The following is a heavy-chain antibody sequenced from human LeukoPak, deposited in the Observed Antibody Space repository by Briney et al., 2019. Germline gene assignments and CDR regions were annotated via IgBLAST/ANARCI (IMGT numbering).Heavy chain of an antibody. CDR2: IIPIFGTA. J-gene: IGHJ5*02. D-gene: IGHD3-3*01. CDR3: ARYRITIFGPPGWFDP. V-gene: IGHV1-69*05. Sequence: SVKVSCKASGGTFSSYAISWVRQAPGQGLEWMGRIIPIFGTANYAQKFQDRVTITTDESTSTAYMELSSLRSEDTAVYYCARYRITIFGPPGWFDPWGQGTLVTVSS. CDR1: GGTFSSYA.